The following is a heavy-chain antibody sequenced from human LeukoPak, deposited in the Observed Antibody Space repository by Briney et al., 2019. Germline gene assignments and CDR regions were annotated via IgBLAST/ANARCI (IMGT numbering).Heavy chain of an antibody. Sequence: GGSLRLSCAASGFTFSSYAMHWVRQAPGKGLEWVAVMTYDGSNKYYADSVKGRFTISRDNSKNTLYLQMNSLRAEDTAVYYCARPPMVRGVIITREVIDPWGQGTLVTVSS. CDR2: MTYDGSNK. D-gene: IGHD3-10*01. CDR3: ARPPMVRGVIITREVIDP. CDR1: GFTFSSYA. J-gene: IGHJ5*02. V-gene: IGHV3-30*04.